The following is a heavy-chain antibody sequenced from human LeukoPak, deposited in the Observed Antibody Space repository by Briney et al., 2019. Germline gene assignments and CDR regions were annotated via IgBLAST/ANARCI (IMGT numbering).Heavy chain of an antibody. CDR1: GFTFSSYW. CDR3: AKASRATLTTVINWLDS. Sequence: PGGSPRLSCAASGFTFSSYWMSWVRQAPGKGLEWVANIKQDGSEKYYVDSVKGRFTISRDSAKNSLYLQMNSLRVEDTAVYYCAKASRATLTTVINWLDSWGQGTPVTVSS. J-gene: IGHJ5*01. V-gene: IGHV3-7*03. D-gene: IGHD4-11*01. CDR2: IKQDGSEK.